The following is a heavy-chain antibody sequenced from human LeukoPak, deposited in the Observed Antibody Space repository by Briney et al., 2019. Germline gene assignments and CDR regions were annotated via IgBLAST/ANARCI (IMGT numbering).Heavy chain of an antibody. Sequence: GGSLRLSCAASGFTFSSYVMSWVRQAPGRGLEWVSAISGSGGSTSYADSVKGRFTISRDNSKNTLYLQMNSLRVEDTAVYYCTRGRWSDTWGQGTLVTVSS. J-gene: IGHJ5*02. CDR2: ISGSGGST. CDR3: TRGRWSDT. V-gene: IGHV3-23*01. CDR1: GFTFSSYV.